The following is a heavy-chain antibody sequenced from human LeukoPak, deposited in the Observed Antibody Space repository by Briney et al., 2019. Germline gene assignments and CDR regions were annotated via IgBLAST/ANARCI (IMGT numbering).Heavy chain of an antibody. V-gene: IGHV4-34*01. J-gene: IGHJ4*02. CDR1: GGSFSGYY. D-gene: IGHD2-2*01. CDR2: INHSGST. CDR3: ARGVVPAAISAWLKSNWGRIGVGHYYFDY. Sequence: SETLSLTCAVYGGSFSGYYWSWIRQPPGKGLEWIGEINHSGSTNYNPSLKSRVTISVDTSKNQFSLKLSSVTAADTAVYYCARGVVPAAISAWLKSNWGRIGVGHYYFDYWGQGTLVTVSS.